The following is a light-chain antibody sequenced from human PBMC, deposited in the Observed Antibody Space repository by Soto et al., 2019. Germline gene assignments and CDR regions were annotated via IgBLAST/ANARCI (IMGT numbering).Light chain of an antibody. CDR1: STDVGDYDL. CDR3: SSYTGSTTPMYV. CDR2: EVF. J-gene: IGLJ1*01. Sequence: QSVLTQPASVSGSPGQSITISCTGASTDVGDYDLVSWYQHHPGKAPKLTIYEVFKRPSGISDRFSGSKSGNTASLTISGLQAEDEADFYCSSYTGSTTPMYVFGTGTKVTVL. V-gene: IGLV2-14*01.